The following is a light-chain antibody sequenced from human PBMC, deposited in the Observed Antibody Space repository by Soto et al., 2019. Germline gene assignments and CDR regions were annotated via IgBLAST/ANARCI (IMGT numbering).Light chain of an antibody. CDR1: QSVSSSF. CDR2: GAS. CDR3: QQYDNSPIT. Sequence: EIVLTQSPGTLSLSPGERATLSCRASQSVSSSFLAWYQQKPGQAPRLLIYGASSRATGIPDRFSGSGSETDFTLTISSLEPEDFAVYYCQQYDNSPITFGQGTRLEIK. J-gene: IGKJ5*01. V-gene: IGKV3-20*01.